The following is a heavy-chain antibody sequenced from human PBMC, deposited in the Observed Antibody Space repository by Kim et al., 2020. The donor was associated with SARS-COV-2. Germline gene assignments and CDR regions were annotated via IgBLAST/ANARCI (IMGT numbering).Heavy chain of an antibody. J-gene: IGHJ4*02. CDR3: ASEVYMSGSYFAAH. Sequence: SETLSLTCTVSGGSISSSSYYWGWIRQPPGKGLEWIGSIYYSGSTYYNPSLKSRVTISVDTSKNQFSLKLSSVTAADTAVYYCASEVYMSGSYFAAHWGQGTLVTVSS. D-gene: IGHD1-26*01. CDR1: GGSISSSSYY. CDR2: IYYSGST. V-gene: IGHV4-39*01.